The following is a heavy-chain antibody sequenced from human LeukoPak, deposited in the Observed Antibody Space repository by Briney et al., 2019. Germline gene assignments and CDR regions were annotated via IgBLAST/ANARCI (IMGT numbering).Heavy chain of an antibody. D-gene: IGHD3-22*01. CDR1: GFTFSSYD. J-gene: IGHJ6*03. V-gene: IGHV3-13*01. CDR2: IDTAGDT. Sequence: GGSLTLSCAVSGFTFSSYDMHWVRQATGKGLEWVSAIDTAGDTYYTGSVKGRFTISRDNSKNTLYLQMNSLRAEDTAVYYCAKGYDSTYYYYYFMDVWGKGTTVTISS. CDR3: AKGYDSTYYYYYFMDV.